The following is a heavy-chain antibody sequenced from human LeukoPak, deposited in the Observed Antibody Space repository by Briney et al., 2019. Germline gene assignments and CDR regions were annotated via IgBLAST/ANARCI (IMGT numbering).Heavy chain of an antibody. D-gene: IGHD1-26*01. J-gene: IGHJ4*02. V-gene: IGHV3-23*01. Sequence: GGSLRLSCAASGFTFSSCAMSWVRQAPGKGLGWVPAISGSGSSTYYADSVKGRFTISRDNSKNTLYLQMNSLRAEDTAVYYSAKGARGSYCYIDYWGQGTLVTVSS. CDR1: GFTFSSCA. CDR2: ISGSGSST. CDR3: AKGARGSYCYIDY.